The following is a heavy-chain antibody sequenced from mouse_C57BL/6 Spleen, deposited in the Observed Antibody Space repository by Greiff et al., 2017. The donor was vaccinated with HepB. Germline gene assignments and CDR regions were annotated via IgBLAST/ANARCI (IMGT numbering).Heavy chain of an antibody. CDR3: ARKTWYAMDY. CDR1: GYSITSGYY. Sequence: VQLQQSGPGLVKPSQSLSLTCSVTGYSITSGYYWNWIRQFPGNKLEWMGYISYDGSNNYNPSLKNRISITRDTSKNQFFLKLNSVTTEDTATYYCARKTWYAMDYWGQGTSVTVSS. CDR2: ISYDGSN. V-gene: IGHV3-6*01. J-gene: IGHJ4*01.